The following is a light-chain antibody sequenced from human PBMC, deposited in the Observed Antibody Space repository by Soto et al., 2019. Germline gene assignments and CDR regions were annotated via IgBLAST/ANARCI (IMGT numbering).Light chain of an antibody. CDR1: SSDVGAYKF. Sequence: QSALTQPASVSGSPGQSITIFCTGTSSDVGAYKFVSWYRHHPGRAPQVMIYEVTNRPSGVSSRFSGSKSGNTASLTISGLQPEDEGDYYCSSYSSTSTPWVFGGGTQLPS. CDR2: EVT. J-gene: IGLJ3*02. V-gene: IGLV2-14*01. CDR3: SSYSSTSTPWV.